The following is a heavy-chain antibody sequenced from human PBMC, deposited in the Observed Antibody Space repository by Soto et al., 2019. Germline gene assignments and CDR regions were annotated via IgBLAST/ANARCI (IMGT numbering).Heavy chain of an antibody. Sequence: QVQLVESGGGVVQPGRSLRLSCAASGFTFSSYAMHWVGQAPGKGLEWVAVISYDGSNKYYADSVKGRFTISRDNSKNTLYLQMNSLRAEETAVFYCARDVSWELLEYYFDYWGQGTLVTVSS. CDR2: ISYDGSNK. J-gene: IGHJ4*02. CDR3: ARDVSWELLEYYFDY. D-gene: IGHD1-26*01. V-gene: IGHV3-30-3*01. CDR1: GFTFSSYA.